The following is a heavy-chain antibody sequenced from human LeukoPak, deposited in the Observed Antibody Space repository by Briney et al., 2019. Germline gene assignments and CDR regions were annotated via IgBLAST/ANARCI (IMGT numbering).Heavy chain of an antibody. CDR1: GGTFSSYA. V-gene: IGHV1-69*05. CDR3: ARDETAAASRDDAFDI. J-gene: IGHJ3*02. CDR2: IIPIFGTA. Sequence: GASVKVSCKASGGTFSSYAISWVRQAPGQGLEWMGGIIPIFGTANYAQKFQGRVTITTDESTSTAYMELSSLRSEDTAVYYCARDETAAASRDDAFDIWGQGTMVTVSS. D-gene: IGHD6-13*01.